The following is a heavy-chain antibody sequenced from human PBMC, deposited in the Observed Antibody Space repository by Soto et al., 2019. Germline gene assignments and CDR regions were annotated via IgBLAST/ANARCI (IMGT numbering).Heavy chain of an antibody. CDR3: ARDPAIGIVVSDPPSGAFDI. J-gene: IGHJ3*02. Sequence: GGSLRLSCAASGFTFSSYSMNWVRQAPGKGLEWVSSISSSSSYIYYADSVKGRFTISRDNAKNSLYLQMNSLRAEDTAVYYCARDPAIGIVVSDPPSGAFDIWGQGTMVTVS. V-gene: IGHV3-21*01. D-gene: IGHD2-21*01. CDR2: ISSSSSYI. CDR1: GFTFSSYS.